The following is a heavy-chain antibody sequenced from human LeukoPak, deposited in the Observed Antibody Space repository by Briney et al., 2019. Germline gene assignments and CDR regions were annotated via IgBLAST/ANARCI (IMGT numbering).Heavy chain of an antibody. V-gene: IGHV4-34*01. CDR1: GGSFSGYC. CDR3: ARKYCSTTSCYYAFDI. CDR2: TSHSGSA. D-gene: IGHD2-2*01. Sequence: SETLSLTCAVYGGSFSGYCWSWIRQPPGKGLEWIGETSHSGSANYNPSLESRVTISVDTSKKQFSLKLTSVTAADTAVYFCARKYCSTTSCYYAFDIWGQGTMVTVSS. J-gene: IGHJ3*02.